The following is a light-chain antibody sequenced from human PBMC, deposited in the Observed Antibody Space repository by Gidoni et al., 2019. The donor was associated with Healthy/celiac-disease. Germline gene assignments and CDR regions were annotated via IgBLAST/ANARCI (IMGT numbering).Light chain of an antibody. V-gene: IGKV1-33*01. CDR1: QAISNY. Sequence: DIQMTQSPSSLSASVGDRVTITCQASQAISNYLNWYQQKPGNAPKLLLYDASNLETGVPPRFSGSGSGTDFTITSSSLQPEDIATYYCQQYDKLPQTCGQGTKLEIK. J-gene: IGKJ2*01. CDR2: DAS. CDR3: QQYDKLPQT.